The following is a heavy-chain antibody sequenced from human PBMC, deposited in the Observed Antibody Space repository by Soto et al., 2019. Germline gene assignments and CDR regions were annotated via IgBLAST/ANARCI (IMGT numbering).Heavy chain of an antibody. V-gene: IGHV4-4*02. CDR2: IYHSGST. Sequence: SETLSLTCIVSGGSVSSSNWWSWVRQPPGKGLEWIGEIYHSGSTTYNPSLKSRATISVDKSENQFSLRLKSVTAADTAGYYCASVGSDYVNSCYYLPWGPGTLVTVSS. D-gene: IGHD3-22*01. CDR3: ASVGSDYVNSCYYLP. J-gene: IGHJ5*02. CDR1: GGSVSSSNW.